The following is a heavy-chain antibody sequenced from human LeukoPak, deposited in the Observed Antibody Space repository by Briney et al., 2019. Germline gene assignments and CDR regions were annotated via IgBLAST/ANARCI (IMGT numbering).Heavy chain of an antibody. D-gene: IGHD5-24*01. V-gene: IGHV4-59*12. CDR2: IYYSGST. CDR3: ARASRWPQGFDP. J-gene: IGHJ5*02. Sequence: SETLSLTCTVSGGSISSYYWSWIRQPPGKGLEWIGYIYYSGSTNYNPSLKSRVTISVDTSKNQFSLKLSSVTAADTAVYYCARASRWPQGFDPWGQGTLVTVSS. CDR1: GGSISSYY.